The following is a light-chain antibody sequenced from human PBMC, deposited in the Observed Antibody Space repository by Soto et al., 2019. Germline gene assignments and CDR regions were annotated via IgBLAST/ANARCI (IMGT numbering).Light chain of an antibody. CDR1: QSISSY. J-gene: IGKJ1*01. CDR3: QESYSSSWT. CDR2: AAS. Sequence: DIQMTQSPSSLSASVGDRVTITCRASQSISSYLNWYHQKSGKAPKLLIYAASSLQSGVPSRFSGSGSGTDFTLTINSLQPEDFATYYCQESYSSSWTFGPGTKVEIK. V-gene: IGKV1-39*01.